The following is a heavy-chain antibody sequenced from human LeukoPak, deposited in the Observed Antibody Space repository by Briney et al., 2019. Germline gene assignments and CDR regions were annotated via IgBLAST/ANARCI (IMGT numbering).Heavy chain of an antibody. CDR1: GITFSTYW. CDR3: TTDINGGYFDY. V-gene: IGHV3-7*01. J-gene: IGHJ4*02. D-gene: IGHD4-23*01. CDR2: INQDGIKK. Sequence: GGSLRLSCEASGITFSTYWMTWVRQAPGKGPEWVANINQDGIKKYYVDSVKGRFTISRHNAKNSLFLQVDSLRAEDTAIYYCTTDINGGYFDYWGQGTLVTVSS.